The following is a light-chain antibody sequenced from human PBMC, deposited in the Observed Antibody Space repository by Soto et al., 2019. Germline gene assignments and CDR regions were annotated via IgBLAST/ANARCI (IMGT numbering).Light chain of an antibody. J-gene: IGKJ1*01. Sequence: DIQMTQSPSTLSASVGDRVTITCRASQSINSLLAWYQQKPGKAPKLLIYQASTLESGVPSRFSGSGSGTEFTLTISSLQPDDFATYYCLQDINYPWTFGQGTKVDIK. CDR3: LQDINYPWT. CDR1: QSINSL. CDR2: QAS. V-gene: IGKV1-5*03.